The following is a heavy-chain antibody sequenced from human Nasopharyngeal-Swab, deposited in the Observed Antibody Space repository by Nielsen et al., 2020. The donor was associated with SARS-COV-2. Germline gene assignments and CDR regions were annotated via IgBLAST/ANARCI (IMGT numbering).Heavy chain of an antibody. D-gene: IGHD3-3*01. CDR3: ARGSYDFGFYYYGMDV. CDR2: IIPILGIA. Sequence: SVKVSCKASGGTFSSYAISWVRQAPGQGLEWMGGIIPILGIANYAQKFKGRVTITADKSTSTAYMGLSSLRSEDTAVYYCARGSYDFGFYYYGMDVWGQGTTVTVSS. J-gene: IGHJ6*02. V-gene: IGHV1-69*10. CDR1: GGTFSSYA.